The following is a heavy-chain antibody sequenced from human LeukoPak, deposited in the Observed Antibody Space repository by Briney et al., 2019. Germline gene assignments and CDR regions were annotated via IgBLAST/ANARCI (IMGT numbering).Heavy chain of an antibody. Sequence: EASVKVSCKASGYTFTSYYMHWVRQAPGQGLEWVGIINPSGCSTSYAQKLQGRVTMTRDMSTRTVYMELNSLRSDDTAVYYCARVAGYYGSWSYYKPGAFDIWGQGTMVTVSS. D-gene: IGHD3-10*01. CDR3: ARVAGYYGSWSYYKPGAFDI. J-gene: IGHJ3*02. V-gene: IGHV1-46*01. CDR1: GYTFTSYY. CDR2: INPSGCST.